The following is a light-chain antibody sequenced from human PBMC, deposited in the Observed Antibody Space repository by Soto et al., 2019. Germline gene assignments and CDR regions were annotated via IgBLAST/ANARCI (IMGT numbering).Light chain of an antibody. CDR2: GAS. J-gene: IGKJ1*01. CDR1: QSVSSS. V-gene: IGKV3-15*01. Sequence: EVVLTQSPGTLSLSAGERATLSCRASQSVSSSYVAWYQQKPGQAPRLLIYGASTRATGIPARFSGSGSGTEFTLTITSPHSEDFAVYYCQQYNNWPRTLGQGTKVDTK. CDR3: QQYNNWPRT.